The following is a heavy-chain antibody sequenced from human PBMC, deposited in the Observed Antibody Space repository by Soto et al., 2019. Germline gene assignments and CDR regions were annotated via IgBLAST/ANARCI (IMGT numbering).Heavy chain of an antibody. J-gene: IGHJ5*02. CDR1: GGSISSGGYY. D-gene: IGHD6-6*01. CDR3: AIFRLGSSSVNWFDP. Sequence: SETLSLTCTVSGGSISSGGYYWSWIRQHPGKGLEWIGYIYYSGSTYYNPSLKSRVTISVDTSKNQFSLKLSSVTAADTAVYYCAIFRLGSSSVNWFDPWGQGTLVTVSS. CDR2: IYYSGST. V-gene: IGHV4-31*03.